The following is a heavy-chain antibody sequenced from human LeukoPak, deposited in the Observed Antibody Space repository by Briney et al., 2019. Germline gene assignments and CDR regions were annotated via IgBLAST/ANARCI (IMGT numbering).Heavy chain of an antibody. CDR3: ARGIRSWSTMIVVVRVDAFDI. Sequence: PSETLSLTCTVSGGSISSSSYYWGWIRQPPGKGLEWIGSIYYSGSTYYNPSLKSRVTISVDTSKNQFSLKLSSVTAADTAVYYCARGIRSWSTMIVVVRVDAFDIWGQGTMVTVSS. D-gene: IGHD3-22*01. V-gene: IGHV4-39*07. CDR1: GGSISSSSYY. CDR2: IYYSGST. J-gene: IGHJ3*02.